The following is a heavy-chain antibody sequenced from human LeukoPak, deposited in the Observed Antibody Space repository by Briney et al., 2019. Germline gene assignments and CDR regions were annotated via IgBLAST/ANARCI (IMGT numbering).Heavy chain of an antibody. D-gene: IGHD3-22*01. CDR3: ARRAFDSSTYYYWSYFDY. CDR1: GYSFTSYW. J-gene: IGHJ4*02. CDR2: IYPADSDT. Sequence: GESLKISCKVSGYSFTSYWIAWVRQMPGKGLELMGIIYPADSDTKYSPSFQGQVTISDDKSITTAYLQLNSLKVTDTAMYYCARRAFDSSTYYYWSYFDYWGQGTLVTVSS. V-gene: IGHV5-51*01.